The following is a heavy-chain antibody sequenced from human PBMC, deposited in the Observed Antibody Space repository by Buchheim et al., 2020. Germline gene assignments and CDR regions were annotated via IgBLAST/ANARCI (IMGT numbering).Heavy chain of an antibody. V-gene: IGHV3-7*01. CDR1: GFTFSSYW. J-gene: IGHJ4*02. D-gene: IGHD6-13*01. CDR3: ARLKVGYSSSWYGSAYFDY. CDR2: IKQDGSEK. Sequence: EVQLVESGGGLVQPGGSLRLSCAASGFTFSSYWMSWVRQAPGKGLEWVANIKQDGSEKYYVDSVKGRFTISRDNAKNSLYLQMNSLRAEDTAVYYCARLKVGYSSSWYGSAYFDYWGQGTL.